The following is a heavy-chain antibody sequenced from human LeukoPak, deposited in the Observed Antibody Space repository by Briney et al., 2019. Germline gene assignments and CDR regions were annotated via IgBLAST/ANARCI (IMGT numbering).Heavy chain of an antibody. CDR3: AKDLISLYYDILTGYGPDAFYI. D-gene: IGHD3-9*01. J-gene: IGHJ3*02. CDR1: GFTFSSYA. CDR2: ISGSGGST. Sequence: GGSLRLSCAASGFTFSSYAMSWVRQAPGKGLEWVSAISGSGGSTYYADSVKGRFTICRDNSKNTLYLQMNSLRAEDTAVYYCAKDLISLYYDILTGYGPDAFYILGQGTIGTVSS. V-gene: IGHV3-23*01.